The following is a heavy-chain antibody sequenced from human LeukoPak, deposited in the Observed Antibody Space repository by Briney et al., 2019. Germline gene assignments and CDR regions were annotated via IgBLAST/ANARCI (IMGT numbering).Heavy chain of an antibody. D-gene: IGHD2-15*01. Sequence: SQTLSLTCAVSGGSISSGGYSWSWLRQPPGTGLEWIWYIYHSGSTYYNPSLKSRVTISVDRSKNQFSLKLSSVTAADTAVYYCARSLGYCSGGSCRDAFDTWGQGTMVTVSS. J-gene: IGHJ3*02. V-gene: IGHV4-30-2*01. CDR3: ARSLGYCSGGSCRDAFDT. CDR1: GGSISSGGYS. CDR2: IYHSGST.